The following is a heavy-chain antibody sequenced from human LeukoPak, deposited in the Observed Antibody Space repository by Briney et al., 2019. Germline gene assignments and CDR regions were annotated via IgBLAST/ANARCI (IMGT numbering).Heavy chain of an antibody. CDR3: ARPGTTGYYNY. Sequence: GSLRLSCTASGLIFSSHWMHWVRQAPGKGLAWVSHISDDGRSTNYADSVKGRFTISRDNAKNTLYLQMNGLRAEDTAVYYCARPGTTGYYNYWGQGTLVTVSP. D-gene: IGHD3-9*01. J-gene: IGHJ4*02. CDR1: GLIFSSHW. CDR2: ISDDGRST. V-gene: IGHV3-74*01.